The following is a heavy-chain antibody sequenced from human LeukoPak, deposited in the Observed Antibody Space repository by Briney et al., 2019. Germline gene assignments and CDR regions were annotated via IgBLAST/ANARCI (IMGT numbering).Heavy chain of an antibody. CDR3: ARYSGNIAALDY. CDR1: GFTFSSYG. D-gene: IGHD6-6*01. V-gene: IGHV3-33*01. Sequence: GGSLRLSCAASGFTFSSYGMHWVRQAPGKGLEWVAAIWYDGSKDNYADSVKGRFTISRDNSKNTLYLEMNSLRAEDTAVYYCARYSGNIAALDYWGQGTLVTVSS. CDR2: IWYDGSKD. J-gene: IGHJ4*02.